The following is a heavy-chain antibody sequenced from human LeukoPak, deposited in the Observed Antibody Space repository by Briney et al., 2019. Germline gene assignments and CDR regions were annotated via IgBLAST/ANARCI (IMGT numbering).Heavy chain of an antibody. CDR1: GGSISSGGYY. V-gene: IGHV4-31*03. J-gene: IGHJ5*02. CDR2: IYYSGST. D-gene: IGHD6-6*01. Sequence: ASETLSLTCTVSGGSISSGGYYWSWIRQHPGKGLEWIGYIYYSGSTYYNPSLKSRVTISVDTSKNQFSLKLSSVTAADTAVYYCAREGQLSKNWFDPWGQGTLVTVSS. CDR3: AREGQLSKNWFDP.